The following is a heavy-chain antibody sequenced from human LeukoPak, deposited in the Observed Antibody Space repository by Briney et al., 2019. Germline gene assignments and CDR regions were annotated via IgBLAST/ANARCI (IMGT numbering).Heavy chain of an antibody. V-gene: IGHV3-53*01. CDR1: GFTVSSNY. J-gene: IGHJ6*03. Sequence: GGSLRLSCAASGFTVSSNYMSWVRQAPGKGLEWVSVIYSGGSTYYADSVKGRFTISRDNSKNTLYLQMNSLRAEDTAVYYCAREREGVSSSGNYYYYYMDVWAKGPRSPSP. D-gene: IGHD6-6*01. CDR3: AREREGVSSSGNYYYYYMDV. CDR2: IYSGGST.